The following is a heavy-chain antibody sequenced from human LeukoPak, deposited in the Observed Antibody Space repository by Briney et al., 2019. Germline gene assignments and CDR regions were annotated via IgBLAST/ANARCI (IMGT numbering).Heavy chain of an antibody. CDR1: GYTFTSYG. J-gene: IGHJ5*02. CDR2: ISAYNGNT. CDR3: ARDRRYCSGGSCYRDTDWFDP. Sequence: ASVKVSCKASGYTFTSYGISWVQQAPGQGLEWMGWISAYNGNTNYAQKLQGRVTMTTDTSTSTAYMELRSLRSDDTAVYYCARDRRYCSGGSCYRDTDWFDPWGQGTLVTVSS. D-gene: IGHD2-15*01. V-gene: IGHV1-18*01.